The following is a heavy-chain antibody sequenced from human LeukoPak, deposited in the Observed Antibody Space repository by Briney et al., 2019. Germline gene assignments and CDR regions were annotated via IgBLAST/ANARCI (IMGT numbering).Heavy chain of an antibody. V-gene: IGHV3-23*01. D-gene: IGHD3-9*01. CDR1: GFTFSSYA. J-gene: IGHJ4*02. CDR3: AKRPTDYDILTEDDY. Sequence: GGSLRLSCAASGFTFSSYAMSWVRQAPGKGLEWVSAISGSGGSTYYADSVKGRFTISRDNSKNTLYLKMNSLRAEDTAVYYCAKRPTDYDILTEDDYWGQGTLVTVSS. CDR2: ISGSGGST.